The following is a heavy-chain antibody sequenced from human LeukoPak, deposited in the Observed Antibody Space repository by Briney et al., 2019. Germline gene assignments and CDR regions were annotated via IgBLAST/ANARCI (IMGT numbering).Heavy chain of an antibody. CDR3: AKGNYDIWTGRYYYYYMDV. J-gene: IGHJ6*03. CDR2: ISGSGGST. D-gene: IGHD3-9*01. CDR1: GFTVSSNY. V-gene: IGHV3-53*05. Sequence: PGGSLRLSCAASGFTVSSNYMSWVRQAPGQGLEWVSAISGSGGSTYYADSVKGRFTISRDKSKNTLYLQMNSLRAEDTAVYYCAKGNYDIWTGRYYYYYMDVWGKGTTVTIPS.